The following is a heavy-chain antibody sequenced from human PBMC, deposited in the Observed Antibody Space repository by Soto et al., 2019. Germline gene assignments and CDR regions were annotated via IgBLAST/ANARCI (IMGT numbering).Heavy chain of an antibody. Sequence: PSETLSLTCAVSGGSISSGGYSWSWIRQPPGKGLDGIGYIYHSGSTYYNPSLKSRVTISVDRSKNQSSLKLSSVTAADTAVYYCARGRGYRRYWHFDLWGRGTLVTVSS. CDR3: ARGRGYRRYWHFDL. D-gene: IGHD3-16*02. J-gene: IGHJ2*01. V-gene: IGHV4-30-2*01. CDR2: IYHSGST. CDR1: GGSISSGGYS.